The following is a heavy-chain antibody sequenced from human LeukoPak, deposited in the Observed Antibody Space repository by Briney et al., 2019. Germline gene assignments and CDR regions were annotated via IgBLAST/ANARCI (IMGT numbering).Heavy chain of an antibody. CDR3: ASLAVAGTNFDY. CDR2: IYPGDSDT. D-gene: IGHD6-19*01. J-gene: IGHJ4*02. CDR1: GYIFTSYW. Sequence: GESLQISCQGSGYIFTSYWIGRVRQLPGKGLEWMGIIYPGDSDTRYSPSFQGQVTISADKSISTAYLQWSSLKASDTAMYYCASLAVAGTNFDYWGQGTLVTVSS. V-gene: IGHV5-51*01.